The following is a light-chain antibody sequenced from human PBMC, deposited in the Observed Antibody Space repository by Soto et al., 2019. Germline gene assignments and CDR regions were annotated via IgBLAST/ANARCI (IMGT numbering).Light chain of an antibody. J-gene: IGLJ2*01. V-gene: IGLV1-44*01. Sequence: QSVLTQPPSTSGTPGQRVTISCSGSSSNIGSNTVHWYQQIPGTAPKLLIYTNNQRSSGVSDRFSGSKSDTSASLVISGLQSEEEADYYCATWDNGLTGVVFGGGTKLTVL. CDR1: SSNIGSNT. CDR3: ATWDNGLTGVV. CDR2: TNN.